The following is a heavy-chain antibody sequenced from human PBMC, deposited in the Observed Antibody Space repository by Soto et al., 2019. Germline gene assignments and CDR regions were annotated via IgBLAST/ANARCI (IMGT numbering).Heavy chain of an antibody. CDR3: ARDIWDRAGY. Sequence: SETLSLTCAVYGGSFSGYYWSWIRQPPGKGLEWIGEIYHSGSTNYNPSLKSRVTISVDKSKNQFSLKLSSVTAADTAVYYCARDIWDRAGYWGQGTLVTVSS. CDR2: IYHSGST. CDR1: GGSFSGYY. D-gene: IGHD1-26*01. J-gene: IGHJ4*02. V-gene: IGHV4-34*01.